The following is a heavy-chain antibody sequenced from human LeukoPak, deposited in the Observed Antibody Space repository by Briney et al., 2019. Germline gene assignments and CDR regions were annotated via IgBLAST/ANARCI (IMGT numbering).Heavy chain of an antibody. D-gene: IGHD3-22*01. Sequence: GGSLRLSCAASGFTFSSYSMNWVRQAPGKGLGWVSSISSSSSYIYYADSVKGRFTISRDNAKDSLYLQMSSLRAEDTAVYYCARDRFHYYDSSGPADYWGQGTLVTVSS. CDR2: ISSSSSYI. CDR1: GFTFSSYS. CDR3: ARDRFHYYDSSGPADY. V-gene: IGHV3-21*01. J-gene: IGHJ4*02.